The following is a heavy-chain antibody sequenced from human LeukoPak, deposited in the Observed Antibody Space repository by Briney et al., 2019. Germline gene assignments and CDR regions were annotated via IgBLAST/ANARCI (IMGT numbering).Heavy chain of an antibody. D-gene: IGHD6-19*01. CDR2: ISGSGGST. J-gene: IGHJ5*02. CDR1: GFTFSSYA. V-gene: IGHV3-23*01. Sequence: PGGSLRLSCAASGFTFSSYAMSWVRQAPGKGLEWVSAISGSGGSTYYADSVKGRFTISRDNSKNTLYLQMNSLRAEDTAVYYCAKEGGIAVAGSLSWFDPWGQGTLVTVSS. CDR3: AKEGGIAVAGSLSWFDP.